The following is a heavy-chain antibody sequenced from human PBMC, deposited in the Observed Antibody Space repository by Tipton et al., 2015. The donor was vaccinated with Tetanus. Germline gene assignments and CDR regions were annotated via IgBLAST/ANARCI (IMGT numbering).Heavy chain of an antibody. CDR2: IHHSGST. V-gene: IGHV4-59*12. Sequence: TLSLTCTVSGDSINNYYWSWIRQPPGKGLEWIGEIHHSGSTNYNPSLKSRVTISVDKSKNQFSLKLTSVTAADTAVYYCANCGSACAFWGQGTLVTVSS. CDR3: ANCGSACAF. J-gene: IGHJ4*02. D-gene: IGHD6-19*01. CDR1: GDSINNYY.